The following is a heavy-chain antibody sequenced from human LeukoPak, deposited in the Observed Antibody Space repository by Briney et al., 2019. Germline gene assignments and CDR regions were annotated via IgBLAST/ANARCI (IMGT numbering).Heavy chain of an antibody. CDR3: AKRDYGGDPGI. V-gene: IGHV5-51*01. Sequence: GESLKISCNGSGYGFTSYWIGWVGQMPGQGLEGRGIIYTCDSDTTYSTSFQGQVTISADKSISTAYLQWSSLKASDTAMYYCAKRDYGGDPGIWGEGPMVTVSS. D-gene: IGHD4-23*01. J-gene: IGHJ3*02. CDR1: GYGFTSYW. CDR2: IYTCDSDT.